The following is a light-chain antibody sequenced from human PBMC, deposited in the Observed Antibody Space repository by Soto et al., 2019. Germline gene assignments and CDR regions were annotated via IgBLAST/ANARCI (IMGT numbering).Light chain of an antibody. J-gene: IGKJ5*01. CDR1: QTVISTH. Sequence: IILTQSPGTLSLSPGEGATLSCKACQTVISTHLAWYQQKPGQAPRLLIYATSNRATGIPDRFSGSGSGRDFTLTIDRLEPEDFAVYYCQQYDSSSVTFGQGTRLDLK. V-gene: IGKV3-20*01. CDR2: ATS. CDR3: QQYDSSSVT.